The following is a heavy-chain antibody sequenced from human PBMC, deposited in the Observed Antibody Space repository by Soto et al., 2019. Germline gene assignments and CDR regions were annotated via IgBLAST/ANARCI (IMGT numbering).Heavy chain of an antibody. Sequence: SETLSLTCAVSGGSISSGGYSWSWIRQPPGKGLEWSGYIYHSVSTYYNPSLKSRVTISVYRSKNQFSLKLSSVTAADTAVYYCARGFWSGYPSYKWFDPWGQGTLVSV. V-gene: IGHV4-30-2*01. CDR3: ARGFWSGYPSYKWFDP. CDR1: GGSISSGGYS. CDR2: IYHSVST. D-gene: IGHD3-3*01. J-gene: IGHJ5*02.